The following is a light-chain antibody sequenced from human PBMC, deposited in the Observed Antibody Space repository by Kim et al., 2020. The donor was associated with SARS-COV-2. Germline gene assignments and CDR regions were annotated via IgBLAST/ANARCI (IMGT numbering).Light chain of an antibody. CDR2: GAS. V-gene: IGKV3-15*01. CDR3: QQYNNWPYT. J-gene: IGKJ2*01. CDR1: ESVSSN. Sequence: EIVMTQSPATLSVSPEERVTLSCRASESVSSNLAWYQQKPGQAPRLLIYGASTRATGIPASFSGSGSGTEFTLTISSLHSEDFAVYYCQQYNNWPYTFGQGTKLEI.